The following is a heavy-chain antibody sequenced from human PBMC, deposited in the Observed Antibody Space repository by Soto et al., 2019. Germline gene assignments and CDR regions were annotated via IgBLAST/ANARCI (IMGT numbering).Heavy chain of an antibody. CDR2: INPSGDST. D-gene: IGHD6-13*01. V-gene: IGHV1-46*01. J-gene: IGHJ4*02. Sequence: QVQLVQSGAEVKVPGASVKVSCKASGFTFTRYYMHWVRQAPGQGLEWMGIINPSGDSTTYAQKFQGRVTMSRDTSTSTVYMELSSLRSVYTSAYSWARSHSYSASWYDYWGQGTLVTVSS. CDR1: GFTFTRYY. CDR3: ARSHSYSASWYDY.